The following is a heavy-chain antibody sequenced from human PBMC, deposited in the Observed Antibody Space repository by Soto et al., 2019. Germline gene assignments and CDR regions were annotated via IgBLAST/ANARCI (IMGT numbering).Heavy chain of an antibody. J-gene: IGHJ4*02. Sequence: QVHLVESGGGVVQPGKSRRLSCAASGYTVRRSAVHWVRQAPGKGLEWVTIISYDGNNIFYADSVKGRFTISRDNSKNTLHLQMNSLKTEDTAMYYCATDLAARYYFDNWGQGTLVTVSS. CDR3: ATDLAARYYFDN. D-gene: IGHD6-13*01. CDR2: ISYDGNNI. CDR1: GYTVRRSA. V-gene: IGHV3-30-3*01.